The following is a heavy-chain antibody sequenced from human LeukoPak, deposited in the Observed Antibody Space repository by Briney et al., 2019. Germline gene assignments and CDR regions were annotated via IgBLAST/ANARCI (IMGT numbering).Heavy chain of an antibody. J-gene: IGHJ5*02. D-gene: IGHD6-6*01. CDR3: ARLRVDSSSSWFDP. Sequence: GESLKISCKGSGYSFTSYWIGWGRQMPGKGLEGMGSIYPGDSDTRYSPSFQGQGTISADKSTSTAYLQWSSLKASDTAMYYCARLRVDSSSSWFDPWGQGTLVTVSS. CDR1: GYSFTSYW. V-gene: IGHV5-51*01. CDR2: IYPGDSDT.